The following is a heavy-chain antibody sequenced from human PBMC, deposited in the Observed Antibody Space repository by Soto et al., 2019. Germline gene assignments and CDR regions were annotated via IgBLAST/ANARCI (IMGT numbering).Heavy chain of an antibody. D-gene: IGHD6-13*01. CDR1: GGSISSGGYY. CDR2: IYYSGST. CDR3: ARVGYSSQEMVDWFDP. J-gene: IGHJ5*02. Sequence: PSETLSLTCTVSGGSISSGGYYWSWIRQHPGKGLEWIGYIYYSGSTYYNPSLKSRVTISADTSKNQFSLKLSSVTAADTAVYYCARVGYSSQEMVDWFDPWGQGTLVTVSS. V-gene: IGHV4-31*03.